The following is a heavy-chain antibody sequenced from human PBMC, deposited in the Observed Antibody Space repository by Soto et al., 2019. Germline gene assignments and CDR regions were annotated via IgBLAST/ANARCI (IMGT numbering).Heavy chain of an antibody. Sequence: QVQLVESGGGVVQSGRSLRLSCAASGFTFSSYGMHWVRQAPGKGLEWVAVIWYDGSNKYSADSVKGRFTISRDNSKNTLYLQMNSLRAEDTAVYYCARYLGHYESGSSYMDVWGQGTTVTVSS. J-gene: IGHJ6*02. CDR3: ARYLGHYESGSSYMDV. CDR1: GFTFSSYG. D-gene: IGHD3-10*01. V-gene: IGHV3-33*01. CDR2: IWYDGSNK.